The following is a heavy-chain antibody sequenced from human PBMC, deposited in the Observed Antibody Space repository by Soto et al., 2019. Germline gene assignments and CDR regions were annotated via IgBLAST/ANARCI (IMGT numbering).Heavy chain of an antibody. CDR3: ARGGSLYWYFDI. V-gene: IGHV1-3*01. Sequence: QVQLVQSGAEVKKPGASVKVSCKASGYTLTSYAMHWVRQAPGQRLEWMGWINAGNGNTKYSQKFQGRVTITRDTSASTAYMELSSLRSEDTAVYYCARGGSLYWYFDIWGRGTLVTVSS. CDR2: INAGNGNT. CDR1: GYTLTSYA. D-gene: IGHD1-26*01. J-gene: IGHJ2*01.